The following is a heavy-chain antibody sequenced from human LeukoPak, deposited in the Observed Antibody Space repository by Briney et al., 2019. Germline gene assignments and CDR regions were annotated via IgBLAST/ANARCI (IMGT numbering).Heavy chain of an antibody. J-gene: IGHJ3*02. CDR3: ARAGITMIVPEGAFDI. CDR1: GFTVSSNY. CDR2: IYSGGST. Sequence: GGSLRLSCAASGFTVSSNYMSWVRQAPGKGPEWVSVIYSGGSTYYADSVKGRFTISRDNSKNTLYLQMNSLRAEDTAVYYCARAGITMIVPEGAFDIWGQGTMVTVSS. V-gene: IGHV3-53*01. D-gene: IGHD3-22*01.